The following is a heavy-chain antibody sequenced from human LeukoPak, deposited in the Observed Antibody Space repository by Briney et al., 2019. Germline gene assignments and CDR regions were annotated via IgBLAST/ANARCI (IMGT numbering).Heavy chain of an antibody. CDR3: ARRPAIFMDGVYYYSMDV. J-gene: IGHJ6*02. CDR2: ISGSSSTI. D-gene: IGHD2-2*01. Sequence: GGSLRLSCAASGFTFSSYSMNWVRQAPGKGLEWGSYISGSSSTIYYADSVKGRFTISRDNGKNTLYLQMHSLRAEDTAVYYCARRPAIFMDGVYYYSMDVWGQGTTVTVSS. V-gene: IGHV3-48*01. CDR1: GFTFSSYS.